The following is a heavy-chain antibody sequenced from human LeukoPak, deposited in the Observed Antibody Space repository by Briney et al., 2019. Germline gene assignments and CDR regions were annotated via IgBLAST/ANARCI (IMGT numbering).Heavy chain of an antibody. CDR3: ARDRGRSARGYYYGMDV. CDR2: INQDGSEK. Sequence: PGRSLRLSCAGSGFTFSTYWMTWVRQAPGKGLEWVANINQDGSEKYYVASVQGRFTISRDNAKNSLSLQMNSLRAEDTSVYYCARDRGRSARGYYYGMDVWDQGTAVTVSS. J-gene: IGHJ6*02. D-gene: IGHD2-15*01. CDR1: GFTFSTYW. V-gene: IGHV3-7*01.